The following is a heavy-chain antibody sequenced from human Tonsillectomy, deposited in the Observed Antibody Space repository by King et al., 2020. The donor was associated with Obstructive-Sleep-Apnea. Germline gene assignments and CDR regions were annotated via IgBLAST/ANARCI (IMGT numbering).Heavy chain of an antibody. CDR2: IIGNGATT. D-gene: IGHD6-13*01. J-gene: IGHJ4*02. CDR1: GFSFSSYA. V-gene: IGHV3-23*04. Sequence: QLVQSGGGLVRPGGSLRLSCAASGFSFSSYAMVWVRQAPGKGLEWVSGIIGNGATTHYADSVKGRFTTSRDNSKNTLYLQMNSLRAEEAAVYYCAKGPSFVSSRTTVLDSWGQGTLVTVSS. CDR3: AKGPSFVSSRTTVLDS.